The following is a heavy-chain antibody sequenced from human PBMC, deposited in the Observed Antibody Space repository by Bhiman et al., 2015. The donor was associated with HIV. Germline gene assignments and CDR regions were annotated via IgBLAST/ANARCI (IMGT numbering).Heavy chain of an antibody. Sequence: EVQLVESGGGLVKPGGSLRLSCAASGFTFSSCSMNWVRQAPGKGLEWVSSISSSSYYIYYADSVKGRFTISRDNAKNSLYLQMNSLRVEDTAMYYCARGSSSSLSAERFDPWGQGTLVTVSS. CDR2: ISSSSYYI. V-gene: IGHV3-21*01. CDR1: GFTFSSCS. CDR3: ARGSSSSLSAERFDP. J-gene: IGHJ5*02. D-gene: IGHD6-6*01.